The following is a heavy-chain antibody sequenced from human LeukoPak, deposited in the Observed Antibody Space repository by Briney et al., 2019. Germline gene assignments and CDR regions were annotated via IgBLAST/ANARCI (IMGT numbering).Heavy chain of an antibody. CDR3: ARRGYGDYAPFDY. J-gene: IGHJ4*02. CDR1: GFIFRNYG. V-gene: IGHV3-66*04. CDR2: IYSGGST. Sequence: GSSLRLSCAASGFIFRNYGMHWVRQAPGKGLEWVSVIYSGGSTYYADSVKGRFTISRDNSKNTLYLQMNSLRAEDTAVYYCARRGYGDYAPFDYWGQGTLVTVSS. D-gene: IGHD4-17*01.